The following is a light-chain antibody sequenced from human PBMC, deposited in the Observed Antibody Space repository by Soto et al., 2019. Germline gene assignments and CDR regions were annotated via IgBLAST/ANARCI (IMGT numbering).Light chain of an antibody. Sequence: VLTQSPATLSLSPGERATLSCRASQSVNTYLAWYQQRPGQAPRLLIYDASNRAAGIPARFSGSGSGTDFTLTISSLEPEDFEVYYCQQRQNWTPLTFGGGSVVEIK. CDR3: QQRQNWTPLT. V-gene: IGKV3-11*01. CDR2: DAS. J-gene: IGKJ4*01. CDR1: QSVNTY.